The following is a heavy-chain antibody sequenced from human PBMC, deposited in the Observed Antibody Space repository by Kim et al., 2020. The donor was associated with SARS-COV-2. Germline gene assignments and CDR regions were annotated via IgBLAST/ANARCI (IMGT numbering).Heavy chain of an antibody. CDR2: ISGRGGST. CDR3: AKGTALHNYFMDV. Sequence: GGSLRLSCAASGFTFSRYAMTCVRQAPGKGLEWVAAISGRGGSTYYADSVKGRFTISRDNSLNTLYLQLNSLRAEDTAVYYCAKGTALHNYFMDVLVQGT. J-gene: IGHJ6*02. CDR1: GFTFSRYA. V-gene: IGHV3-23*01. D-gene: IGHD3-10*01.